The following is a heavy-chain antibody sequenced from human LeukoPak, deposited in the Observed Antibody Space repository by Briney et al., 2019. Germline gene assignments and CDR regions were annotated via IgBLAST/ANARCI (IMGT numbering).Heavy chain of an antibody. V-gene: IGHV4-34*01. CDR3: ARGTAVAGIDY. Sequence: PPETLSLTCAVYGGSFSGYDWSWIRQPPGKGLEWIGEINHSGSTNYNPSLKSRVTISVDTSKNQFSLKLSSVTAADTAVYYCARGTAVAGIDYWGQGTLVTVSS. CDR1: GGSFSGYD. J-gene: IGHJ4*02. CDR2: INHSGST. D-gene: IGHD6-19*01.